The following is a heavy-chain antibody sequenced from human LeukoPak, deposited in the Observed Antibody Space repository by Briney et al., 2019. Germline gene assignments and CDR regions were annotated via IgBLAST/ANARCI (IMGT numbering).Heavy chain of an antibody. CDR1: GFTFSSYS. D-gene: IGHD2-8*01. CDR2: IYSGGYT. V-gene: IGHV3-53*01. CDR3: AKNGPGGYYFDY. Sequence: GGSLRLSCAASGFTFSSYSMNWVRQAPGKGLEWVSIIYSGGYTYYADSVKGRFTISRDNSKNTLYLQMNSLQADDTAVYYCAKNGPGGYYFDYWGQGTLVTVSS. J-gene: IGHJ4*02.